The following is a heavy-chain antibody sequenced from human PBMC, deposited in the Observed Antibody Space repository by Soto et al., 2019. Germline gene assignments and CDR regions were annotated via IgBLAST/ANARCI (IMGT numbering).Heavy chain of an antibody. J-gene: IGHJ5*02. CDR3: AREHYDILTGYYKLDWFDP. D-gene: IGHD3-9*01. Sequence: GASVKVSCKASGYTFTSYGISWVRQAPGQGLEWMGWISAYNGNTNYAQKLQGRVTMTTDTSTSTAYMELRSLRSDDTAVYYCAREHYDILTGYYKLDWFDPWGQGTLVTVSS. CDR2: ISAYNGNT. CDR1: GYTFTSYG. V-gene: IGHV1-18*01.